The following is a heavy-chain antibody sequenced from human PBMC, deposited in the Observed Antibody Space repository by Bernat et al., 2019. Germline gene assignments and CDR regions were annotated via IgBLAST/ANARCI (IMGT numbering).Heavy chain of an antibody. CDR2: ISTTGSGT. CDR1: GFIFSNYA. CDR3: AKTASVLDY. Sequence: EVQLLESGGGLVQPGGSLRLSCAASGFIFSNYAMTWVRQAPGQGLVWVSSISTTGSGTYYTDSVRGRFTISRDNSKHMLYLQMNSLRAEDTAIYYCAKTASVLDYWAQGTLVTVSS. V-gene: IGHV3-23*01. J-gene: IGHJ4*02.